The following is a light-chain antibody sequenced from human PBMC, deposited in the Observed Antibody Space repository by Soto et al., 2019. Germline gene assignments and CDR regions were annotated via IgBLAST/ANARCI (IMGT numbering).Light chain of an antibody. V-gene: IGLV2-14*01. J-gene: IGLJ1*01. CDR1: SSDVGGYNY. CDR3: SSYTSSSTPYV. CDR2: DVS. Sequence: QSALTQPASVSGSPGQSITISCTGTSSDVGGYNYVSWYQQHPGKAPKLMIYDVSNWPSGVSNRFSGSKSGNTASLTISGLQAEDEADYYCSSYTSSSTPYVFGTGTKVTV.